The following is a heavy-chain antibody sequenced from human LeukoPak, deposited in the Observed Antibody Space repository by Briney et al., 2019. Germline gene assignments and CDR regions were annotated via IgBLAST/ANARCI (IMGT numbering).Heavy chain of an antibody. Sequence: SVKVSCKASGGTFSSYAISWVRQAPGQGLEWMGGIIPIFGTANYAQKFQGRVTITTDESTSTAYMELSSLRSEDTAVYYCARVKDWRSNGFDYWGQGTLVTVSS. CDR2: IIPIFGTA. D-gene: IGHD3/OR15-3a*01. CDR3: ARVKDWRSNGFDY. CDR1: GGTFSSYA. V-gene: IGHV1-69*05. J-gene: IGHJ4*02.